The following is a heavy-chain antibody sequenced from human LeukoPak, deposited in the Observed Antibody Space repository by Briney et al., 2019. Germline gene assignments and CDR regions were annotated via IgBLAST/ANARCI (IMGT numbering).Heavy chain of an antibody. V-gene: IGHV3-30*02. CDR2: IRYDGSNE. Sequence: GGSLRLSCAASGFTFSTYGMHWVRQAPGKGLEWVAFIRYDGSNEHYADSVKGRFTISRDNSKNTLYVQMNSLRAKDTAVYYCARDVRGGSSYLFDYWGQGTLVTVSS. J-gene: IGHJ4*02. CDR1: GFTFSTYG. D-gene: IGHD2-15*01. CDR3: ARDVRGGSSYLFDY.